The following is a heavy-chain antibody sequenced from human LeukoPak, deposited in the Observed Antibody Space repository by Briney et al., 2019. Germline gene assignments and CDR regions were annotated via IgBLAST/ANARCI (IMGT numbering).Heavy chain of an antibody. D-gene: IGHD3-22*01. Sequence: SVKVSCKASGYTFTSYGISWVRQAPGQGLEWMGGIIPIFGTANYAQKFQGRVTITADESTSTAYMELSSLRSEDTAVYYCARSNDSSGYLGFQPIDYWGQGTLVTVSS. V-gene: IGHV1-69*13. CDR3: ARSNDSSGYLGFQPIDY. CDR2: IIPIFGTA. CDR1: GYTFTSYG. J-gene: IGHJ4*02.